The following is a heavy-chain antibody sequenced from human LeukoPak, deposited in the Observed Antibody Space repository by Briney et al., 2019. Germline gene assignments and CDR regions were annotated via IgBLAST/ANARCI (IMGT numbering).Heavy chain of an antibody. J-gene: IGHJ4*02. D-gene: IGHD6-19*01. CDR1: GFTFSSYS. V-gene: IGHV3-48*04. CDR2: ISSSSSTI. Sequence: GGSLRLSCAASGFTFSSYSMNWVRQAPGKGLEWVSYISSSSSTIYYADSVKGRFTISRDNAKNTLFLQMNSLRAEDTAVYYCARDLYTSGQDWGQGTLVTVSS. CDR3: ARDLYTSGQD.